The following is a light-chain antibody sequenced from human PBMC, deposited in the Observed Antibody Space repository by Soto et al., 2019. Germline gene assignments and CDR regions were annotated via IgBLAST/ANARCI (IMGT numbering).Light chain of an antibody. J-gene: IGKJ2*01. CDR2: GAS. V-gene: IGKV3-20*01. CDR1: QSASSSY. Sequence: EIVLTQSPGTLSLSPGERATLSCRASQSASSSYLAWYQQKPGQPPRLLIYGASSRATGIPDRFSGSGSGTDFTLTISRLEPEDFAVYYCHQYGSSPSYTFGQGTKLEIK. CDR3: HQYGSSPSYT.